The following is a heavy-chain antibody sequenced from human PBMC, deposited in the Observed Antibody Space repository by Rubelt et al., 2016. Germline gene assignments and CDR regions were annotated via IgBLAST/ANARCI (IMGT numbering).Heavy chain of an antibody. CDR3: AKDPVGRFDY. Sequence: EVQLLESGGGLVQPGGSLRLSCAASGFTFSSYAMSWVRQAPGKGLEWVSAISGSGGSAYYADSVKGRFTIARDSSKNTLDRQMDSRGGDGTAVYYFAKDPVGRFDYWGQGTLVTVAS. CDR2: ISGSGGSA. V-gene: IGHV3-23*01. CDR1: GFTFSSYA. J-gene: IGHJ4*02. D-gene: IGHD3/OR15-3a*01.